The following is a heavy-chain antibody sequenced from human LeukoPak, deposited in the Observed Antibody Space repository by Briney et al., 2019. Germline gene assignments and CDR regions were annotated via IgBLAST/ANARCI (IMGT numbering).Heavy chain of an antibody. CDR2: TVGGRPDT. CDR3: AKQPSSSGYDDAFDI. CDR1: GFTFINYA. Sequence: GGSLRLSCAASGFTFINYAMSWVRQTPGKGLEWVSATVGGRPDTYHADSVRGRFTVSRDNSMNTLYLQMNSLRAEDTAVYYCAKQPSSSGYDDAFDIWGQGTMVTVSS. V-gene: IGHV3-23*01. J-gene: IGHJ3*02. D-gene: IGHD6-13*01.